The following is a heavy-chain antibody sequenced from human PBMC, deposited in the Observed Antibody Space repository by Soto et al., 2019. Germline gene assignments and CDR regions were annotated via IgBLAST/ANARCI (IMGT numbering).Heavy chain of an antibody. CDR2: IDWDDDK. D-gene: IGHD3-9*01. Sequence: SGPTLVNPTQTLTLTCTFTGFSLSTSGMCVSWIRQPPGKALEWLARIDWDDDKYYSTSLKTRLTISKDTSKNQVVLTMTNMDPVDTATYYCARILYDILTGYYKGMYVRGQGTTVTVSS. CDR3: ARILYDILTGYYKGMYV. J-gene: IGHJ6*02. V-gene: IGHV2-70*11. CDR1: GFSLSTSGMC.